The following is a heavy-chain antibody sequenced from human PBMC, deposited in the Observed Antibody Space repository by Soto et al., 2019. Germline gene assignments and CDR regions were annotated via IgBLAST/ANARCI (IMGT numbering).Heavy chain of an antibody. J-gene: IGHJ6*02. Sequence: GGSLRLSCTASGFPFSNYALSWVRQAPGKGLEWVSTISGGGDSTHYADSVKGRFTISRDNSKNTLYLQMNSLRAEDTAVYSCARGTTVVYGMDVWGQGTTVTVSS. CDR2: ISGGGDST. V-gene: IGHV3-23*01. CDR3: ARGTTVVYGMDV. D-gene: IGHD1-1*01. CDR1: GFPFSNYA.